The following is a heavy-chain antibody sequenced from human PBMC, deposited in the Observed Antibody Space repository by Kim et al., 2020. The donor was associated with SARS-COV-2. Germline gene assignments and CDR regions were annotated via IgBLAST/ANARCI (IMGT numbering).Heavy chain of an antibody. Sequence: GESLKISCKGSGYSFTSYWIGWVRQMPGKGLEWMGIIYPGDSDTRYSPSFQGQVTISADKSISTAYLQWSSLKASDTAMYYCARHHGDYYDSPWYLDPWGQGTLVTVSS. D-gene: IGHD3-22*01. CDR3: ARHHGDYYDSPWYLDP. CDR1: GYSFTSYW. CDR2: IYPGDSDT. J-gene: IGHJ5*02. V-gene: IGHV5-51*01.